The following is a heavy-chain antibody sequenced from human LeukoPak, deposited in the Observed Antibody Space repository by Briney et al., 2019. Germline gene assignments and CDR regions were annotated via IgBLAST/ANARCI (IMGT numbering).Heavy chain of an antibody. D-gene: IGHD6-19*01. Sequence: GASVTVSCKASGYTFTGYYMHWVRQAPGQGLEWMGWINPNSGGTNYAQKFQGWVTMTRDTSISTAYMELSRLRSDDTAVYYCARERYSSGWYDYWGQGTLVTVSS. CDR3: ARERYSSGWYDY. V-gene: IGHV1-2*04. J-gene: IGHJ4*02. CDR1: GYTFTGYY. CDR2: INPNSGGT.